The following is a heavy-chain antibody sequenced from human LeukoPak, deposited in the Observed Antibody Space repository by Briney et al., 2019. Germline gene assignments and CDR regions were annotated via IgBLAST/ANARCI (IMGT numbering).Heavy chain of an antibody. D-gene: IGHD4-23*01. J-gene: IGHJ5*02. CDR2: IYTSGST. CDR3: AILRVNYGGNWFDP. CDR1: GGSISSYY. Sequence: SETRSLTSTVSGGSISSYYWSWIRQPAGKGLEWIGRIYTSGSTNYNPSLESRVTMSVDTSKNQFSLKLSSVTAADTAVYYCAILRVNYGGNWFDPWGQGTLVTVSS. V-gene: IGHV4-4*07.